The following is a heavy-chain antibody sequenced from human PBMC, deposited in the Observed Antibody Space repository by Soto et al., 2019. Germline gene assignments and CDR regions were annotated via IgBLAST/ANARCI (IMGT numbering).Heavy chain of an antibody. V-gene: IGHV2-5*01. CDR3: AHFNGYEEFEY. CDR2: IYWNDDK. CDR1: GFSLSTSGVG. J-gene: IGHJ4*02. Sequence: SGPTLVNPTQTLTLTCIFSGFSLSTSGVGVGWIRQPTGKALEWLAVIYWNDDKRYSPSLTRRLPITKGTSDNQVVLTMTYVDPVDTASYYCAHFNGYEEFEYWGQGTLVTVSS. D-gene: IGHD5-12*01.